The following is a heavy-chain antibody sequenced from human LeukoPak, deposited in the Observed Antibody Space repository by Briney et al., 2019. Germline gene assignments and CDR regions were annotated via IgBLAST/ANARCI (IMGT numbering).Heavy chain of an antibody. CDR2: LYSGGKT. V-gene: IGHV3-53*01. CDR1: GFTVSSNY. J-gene: IGHJ4*02. CDR3: ARDLGIGNPTFDY. Sequence: GGSLRLSCAASGFTVSSNYMSWVRQPPGKGLEWLSVLYSGGKTYYADSVKGRFTISRDNSKNTLYLQMNTLRAEDTAVYYCARDLGIGNPTFDYWGQGTLVTVSS. D-gene: IGHD1-14*01.